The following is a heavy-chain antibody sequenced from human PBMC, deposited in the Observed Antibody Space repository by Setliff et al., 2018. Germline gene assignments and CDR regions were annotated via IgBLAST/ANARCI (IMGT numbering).Heavy chain of an antibody. CDR2: IYSSGST. V-gene: IGHV4-4*08. Sequence: PSETLSLTCTVSGGSISSYYWSWIRQPPGKGLEWIGNIYSSGSTNYNPSLKSRVTISVDTSKNQFSLNLTSVTAADTAVYYCAREGFYCTNGVCYRPLDYWGQGTLVTVS. J-gene: IGHJ4*02. CDR3: AREGFYCTNGVCYRPLDY. D-gene: IGHD2-8*01. CDR1: GGSISSYY.